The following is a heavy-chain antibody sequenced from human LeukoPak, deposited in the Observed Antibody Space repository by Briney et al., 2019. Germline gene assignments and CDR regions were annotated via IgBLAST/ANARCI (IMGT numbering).Heavy chain of an antibody. CDR1: GYTFTSYD. CDR3: AIVVGGGYTYYYYYGMDV. V-gene: IGHV1-8*01. J-gene: IGHJ6*02. Sequence: ASVTVSCKASGYTFTSYDINWVRQATGQGLEWMGWMNPNSGNTGYAQKFQGRVTMTRNTSISTAYMELSSLRSEDTAVYYCAIVVGGGYTYYYYYGMDVWGQGTTVTVSS. D-gene: IGHD3-22*01. CDR2: MNPNSGNT.